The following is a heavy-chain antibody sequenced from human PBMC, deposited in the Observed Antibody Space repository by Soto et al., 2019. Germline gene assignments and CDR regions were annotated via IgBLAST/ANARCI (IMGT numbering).Heavy chain of an antibody. D-gene: IGHD3-10*02. J-gene: IGHJ6*02. V-gene: IGHV4-4*02. CDR1: GGSISSSNW. CDR3: ASVRGGYYYGMDV. Sequence: PSETLSLTCAVSGGSISSSNWWSWVRQPPGKGLEWIGEIYHSGSTNYNPSLKSRVTISVDKSKNQFSLKLTSVTAADTAVYYCASVRGGYYYGMDVWGQGTTVT. CDR2: IYHSGST.